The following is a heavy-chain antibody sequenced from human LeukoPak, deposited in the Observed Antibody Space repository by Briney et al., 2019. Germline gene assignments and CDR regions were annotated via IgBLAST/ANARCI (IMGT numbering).Heavy chain of an antibody. V-gene: IGHV4-34*01. CDR2: FNHSGST. D-gene: IGHD2-2*02. J-gene: IGHJ6*03. CDR1: GGSFSGYY. CDR3: ASRGYCSSTSCYTGSYHYYYYMDV. Sequence: SETLSLTCAVYGGSFSGYYWSWIRQPPGKGLEWIGEFNHSGSTNYNPSLKSRVTISVDTSKNQFSLKLSSVTAADTAVYYCASRGYCSSTSCYTGSYHYYYYMDVWGKGTTVTVSS.